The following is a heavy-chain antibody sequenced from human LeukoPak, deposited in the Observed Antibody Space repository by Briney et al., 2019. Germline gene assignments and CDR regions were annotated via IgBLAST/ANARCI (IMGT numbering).Heavy chain of an antibody. CDR2: IIPILGIA. J-gene: IGHJ5*02. V-gene: IGHV1-69*04. CDR3: ARDRRDGYNSRSYNWFDP. D-gene: IGHD5-24*01. CDR1: GGTFSSYA. Sequence: ASVKVSCKASGGTFSSYAISWVRQAPGQGLEWMGRIIPILGIANYAQKFQGRVTITADKSTSTAYMELSSLRSEDTAVYYCARDRRDGYNSRSYNWFDPWGQGTLVTVSS.